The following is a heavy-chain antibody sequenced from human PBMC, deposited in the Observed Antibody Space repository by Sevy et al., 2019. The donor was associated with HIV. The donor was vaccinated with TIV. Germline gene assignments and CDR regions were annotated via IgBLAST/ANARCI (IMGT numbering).Heavy chain of an antibody. V-gene: IGHV3-21*01. D-gene: IGHD3-22*01. Sequence: GGSLRLSCAASGFTFSSYSMNWVRQAPGKGLEWVSSIISSSSYIYYSDSVKGRFTISRDNAKNSLYLQMNSLRAEDTAVYYCARGNYYDSCGDPEYFQHWGHGTLVTVSS. J-gene: IGHJ1*01. CDR2: IISSSSYI. CDR3: ARGNYYDSCGDPEYFQH. CDR1: GFTFSSYS.